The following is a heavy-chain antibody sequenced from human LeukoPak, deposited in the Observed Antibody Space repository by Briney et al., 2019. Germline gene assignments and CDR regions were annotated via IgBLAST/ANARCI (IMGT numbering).Heavy chain of an antibody. V-gene: IGHV3-30*04. CDR2: ISYDGSNK. CDR1: GFTFSSYT. Sequence: GGSLRLSCAASGFTFSSYTMHWVRQAPGKGLEWAAVISYDGSNKYYADSVKGRFTISRDNSKNTLYLQMNSLRAEDTAVYYCANIVVVPAAYFDYWGQGTLVTVSS. D-gene: IGHD2-2*01. J-gene: IGHJ4*02. CDR3: ANIVVVPAAYFDY.